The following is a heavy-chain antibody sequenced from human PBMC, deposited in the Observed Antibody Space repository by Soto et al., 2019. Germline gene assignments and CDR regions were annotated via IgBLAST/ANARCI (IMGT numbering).Heavy chain of an antibody. V-gene: IGHV3-23*01. CDR3: ARGFSAGKGSPPDF. CDR1: GFTFSSFA. J-gene: IGHJ4*02. D-gene: IGHD6-13*01. CDR2: ISGSGGST. Sequence: EMQLLESGGGLVQPGGSLRLSCAASGFTFSSFAMSWVRQAPGKGLDWVSAISGSGGSTYPADSVKGRFTISRDNSKNTLYLQMSSLRAEDTAVYYCARGFSAGKGSPPDFGGQGSLVTVSS.